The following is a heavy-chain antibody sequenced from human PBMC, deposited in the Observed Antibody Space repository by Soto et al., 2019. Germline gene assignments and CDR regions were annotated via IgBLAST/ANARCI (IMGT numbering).Heavy chain of an antibody. Sequence: SETLSLTCTVSCGSISSYYWSWIRQPAGKGLEWIGRIYTSGSTNYNPSLKSRVTMSVDTSKNQFSLKPSSVTAADTAVYYCATANYYYGMDVWGQGTTVTVSS. CDR2: IYTSGST. V-gene: IGHV4-4*07. J-gene: IGHJ6*02. CDR1: CGSISSYY. CDR3: ATANYYYGMDV.